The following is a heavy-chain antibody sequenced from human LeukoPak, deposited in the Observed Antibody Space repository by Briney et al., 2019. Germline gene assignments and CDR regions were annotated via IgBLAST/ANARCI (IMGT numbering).Heavy chain of an antibody. CDR3: ARALGGDYGMDV. CDR2: IWYDGSNQ. J-gene: IGHJ6*04. CDR1: GFTFSTYA. Sequence: HPGGSLRLSCAASGFTFSTYAMHWVRQAPGKGLEWVAVIWYDGSNQYYADSVKGRFTISRDNPKNTLYLQMNSLRAEDTAVYYCARALGGDYGMDVWGKGTTVTVSS. V-gene: IGHV3-33*01. D-gene: IGHD2-15*01.